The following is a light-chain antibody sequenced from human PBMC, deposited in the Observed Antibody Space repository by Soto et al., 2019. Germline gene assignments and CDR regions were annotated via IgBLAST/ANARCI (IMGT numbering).Light chain of an antibody. CDR1: QSVNSN. Sequence: EIGMTQSPATLSVSPGERATLSCRASQSVNSNLAWYQQKPGQAPRLLIYGASTRAAGIPARFSGSGSGTEFSLTISSLQSEDFAVYYCQQYNNRPPDTFGQGTKLEIK. J-gene: IGKJ2*01. CDR2: GAS. V-gene: IGKV3-15*01. CDR3: QQYNNRPPDT.